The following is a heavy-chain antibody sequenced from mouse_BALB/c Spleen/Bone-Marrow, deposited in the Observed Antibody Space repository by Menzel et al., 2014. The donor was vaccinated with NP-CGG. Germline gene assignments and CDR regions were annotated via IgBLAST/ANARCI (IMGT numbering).Heavy chain of an antibody. J-gene: IGHJ4*01. CDR1: GFTFRDYY. Sequence: EVMLAESGGGLVQPGGSLKLSCATSGFTFRDYYMYWVRQTPEKRLEWVAYISNGGGSTYYPDTVKGRFTISRDNAKNTLYLQMSRLKSEDTAMYYCARQGTLDYWGQGTSVTVSS. CDR2: ISNGGGST. CDR3: ARQGTLDY. V-gene: IGHV5-12*02.